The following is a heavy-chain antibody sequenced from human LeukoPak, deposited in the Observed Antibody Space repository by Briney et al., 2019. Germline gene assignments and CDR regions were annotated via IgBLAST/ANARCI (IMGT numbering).Heavy chain of an antibody. V-gene: IGHV1-18*01. Sequence: ASVKVSCKASGYTFTSYGISWVRQAPGQGLEWMGWISAYNGSTNYAQKLQGRVTMTTDTSTSTAYMELRSLRSDDTAVYYCARESHYYDSSGYQGMDYWGQGTLVTVSS. CDR1: GYTFTSYG. J-gene: IGHJ4*02. D-gene: IGHD3-22*01. CDR2: ISAYNGST. CDR3: ARESHYYDSSGYQGMDY.